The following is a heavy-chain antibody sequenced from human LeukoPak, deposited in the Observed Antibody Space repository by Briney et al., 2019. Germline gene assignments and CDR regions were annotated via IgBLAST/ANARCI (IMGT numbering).Heavy chain of an antibody. Sequence: PGGSLRPSCAASGFTFSSYWMHWVRQAPGKGLVWVSRINSDGSSTSYADSVKGRFTISRDNAKNTLYLQMNSLRAEDTAVYYCARDLSSVRGGSYSDYYYMDVWGKGTTVTVSS. CDR2: INSDGSST. V-gene: IGHV3-74*01. CDR1: GFTFSSYW. CDR3: ARDLSSVRGGSYSDYYYMDV. J-gene: IGHJ6*03. D-gene: IGHD1-26*01.